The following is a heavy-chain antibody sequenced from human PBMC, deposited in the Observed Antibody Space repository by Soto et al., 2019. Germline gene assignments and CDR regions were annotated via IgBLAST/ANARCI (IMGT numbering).Heavy chain of an antibody. CDR1: GYTFTSYG. CDR3: ARPLPLVSRSWSQGYYDYGMDV. CDR2: TSAYNGNT. V-gene: IGHV1-18*01. J-gene: IGHJ6*02. D-gene: IGHD6-13*01. Sequence: QVQLVQSGAEVKKPGASVKVSCKASGYTFTSYGISWVRQAPGQGLVWMGWTSAYNGNTNYAQKLQGRVTMTTDTSTSTADMALRSLRSDAPAVYSCARPLPLVSRSWSQGYYDYGMDVWGQGTTVTVSS.